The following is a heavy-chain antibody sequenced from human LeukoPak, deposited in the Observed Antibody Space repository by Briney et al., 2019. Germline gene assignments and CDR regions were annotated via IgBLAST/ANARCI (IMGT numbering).Heavy chain of an antibody. Sequence: GGSLRLSCAGSGFTFSRYSMNRVRQAPGKGLEWVANVNPDGSETYYLDSVKGRFTISRDNVKNSLYLLMNSLRAEDTAVYYCGRWGIEAAIDYWGQGTLVTVSS. CDR2: VNPDGSET. V-gene: IGHV3-7*01. CDR1: GFTFSRYS. D-gene: IGHD2-2*01. J-gene: IGHJ4*02. CDR3: GRWGIEAAIDY.